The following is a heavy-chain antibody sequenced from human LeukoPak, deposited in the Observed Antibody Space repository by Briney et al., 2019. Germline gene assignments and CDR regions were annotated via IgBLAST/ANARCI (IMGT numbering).Heavy chain of an antibody. Sequence: ASVKVSCKASGYTFTSYYMHWVRQAPGQGLEWMGIINPSGGSTSYAQKFQGRVTMTRDTSTSTVYMELSSLRSEDTALYYCARGFSITMIVVVTQSDAFDIWGQGTMVTVSS. CDR1: GYTFTSYY. D-gene: IGHD3-22*01. CDR3: ARGFSITMIVVVTQSDAFDI. V-gene: IGHV1-46*01. CDR2: INPSGGST. J-gene: IGHJ3*02.